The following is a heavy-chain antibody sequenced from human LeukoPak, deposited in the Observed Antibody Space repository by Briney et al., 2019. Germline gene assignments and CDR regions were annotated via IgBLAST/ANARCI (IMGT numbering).Heavy chain of an antibody. V-gene: IGHV3-64*02. Sequence: GGSLRLSCAASGFTFSSYAMHWVRQAPGKGLQFVSAISSEGGSTYYADSVKGRFTISRDNSKNTVYLQMGSLRVEDMAVYYCARRYCTSTICSPLDYWGQGTLVTVSS. D-gene: IGHD2-2*01. CDR1: GFTFSSYA. CDR3: ARRYCTSTICSPLDY. J-gene: IGHJ4*02. CDR2: ISSEGGST.